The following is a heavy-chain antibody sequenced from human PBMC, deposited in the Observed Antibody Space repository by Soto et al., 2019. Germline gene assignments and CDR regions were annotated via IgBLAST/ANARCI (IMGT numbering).Heavy chain of an antibody. J-gene: IGHJ6*02. V-gene: IGHV4-39*01. CDR3: ARRRGVVQDGMDV. CDR1: GGSIRSSSSY. D-gene: IGHD3-3*01. Sequence: QLQLQESGPGLVKPSETLSLTCTVSGGSIRSSSSYWDWLRQPPGKGLEWIGSIYYSGSTYYNPTLKRRGVTSMDKSKNKFSLNVISVTAADATVYYCARRRGVVQDGMDVWGQGTPVIVSS. CDR2: IYYSGST.